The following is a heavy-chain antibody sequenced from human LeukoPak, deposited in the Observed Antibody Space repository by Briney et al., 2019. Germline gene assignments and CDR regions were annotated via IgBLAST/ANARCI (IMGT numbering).Heavy chain of an antibody. J-gene: IGHJ3*01. Sequence: SGGSLRLSCAGSGFTFSSYAMNWVRQAPGKGLEWVSSISGSGGSTYYADSVKGRFSISRDDSKNTLYLQMNSLRAEDTAVYYCARACSGGNCYLAAFDVWGQGTMVTVSS. CDR1: GFTFSSYA. CDR2: ISGSGGST. D-gene: IGHD2-15*01. CDR3: ARACSGGNCYLAAFDV. V-gene: IGHV3-23*01.